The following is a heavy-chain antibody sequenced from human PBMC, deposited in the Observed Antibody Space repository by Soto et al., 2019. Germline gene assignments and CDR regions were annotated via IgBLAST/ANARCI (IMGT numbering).Heavy chain of an antibody. CDR2: ISAYNGNT. CDR3: ARDNPPLGY. J-gene: IGHJ4*02. V-gene: IGHV1-18*01. CDR1: GYSFTSYG. Sequence: PGESLKISCKGSGYSFTSYGISWVRQAPGQGLEWMGWISAYNGNTNYAQKLQGRVTMTTDTSTSTAYMELRSLRSDDTAVYYCARDNPPLGYWGQGTLVTVSS.